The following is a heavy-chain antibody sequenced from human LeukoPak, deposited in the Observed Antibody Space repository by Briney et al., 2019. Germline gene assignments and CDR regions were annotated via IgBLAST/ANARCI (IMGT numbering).Heavy chain of an antibody. CDR1: GLTFSSYT. CDR2: INSDSSYI. CDR3: AGSCSISCYNYYYYGMDV. J-gene: IGHJ6*02. V-gene: IGHV3-21*01. Sequence: PGGSLRLSCAASGLTFSSYTMSWVRQAPGKGLEWVSSINSDSSYIYYADSVKGRHTISRDNAKNSLYLQMNSLRAEDTAVYYCAGSCSISCYNYYYYGMDVWGQGTTVTVSS. D-gene: IGHD2-2*02.